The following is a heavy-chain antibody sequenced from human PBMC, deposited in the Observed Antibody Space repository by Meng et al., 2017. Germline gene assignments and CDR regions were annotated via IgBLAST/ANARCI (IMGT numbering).Heavy chain of an antibody. CDR2: IYNTGST. CDR3: ARGFGGYDY. D-gene: IGHD5-12*01. Sequence: SETLSLTCSVSGGSVSSDNYYWSWIRQTPGKGLEWIGYIYNTGSTTYNPSLKSRVTISIDASKNQFSLKLSSVIGAAATIYYCARGFGGYDYWGQGTLVTVSS. CDR1: GGSVSSDNYY. V-gene: IGHV4-61*01. J-gene: IGHJ4*02.